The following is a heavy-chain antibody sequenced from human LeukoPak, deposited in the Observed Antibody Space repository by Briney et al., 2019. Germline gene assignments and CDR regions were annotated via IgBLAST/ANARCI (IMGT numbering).Heavy chain of an antibody. V-gene: IGHV3-21*01. D-gene: IGHD3-10*01. J-gene: IGHJ5*02. CDR1: GFTFSSYS. CDR3: ARDYYGSGSHPSPNWFDP. Sequence: GGSLRLSCAASGFTFSSYSMNWVRQAPGKGLEWVSSISSSSSYIYYADSVKGRFTISRDNAENSLYLQMNSLRAEDTAVYYCARDYYGSGSHPSPNWFDPWGQGTLVTVSS. CDR2: ISSSSSYI.